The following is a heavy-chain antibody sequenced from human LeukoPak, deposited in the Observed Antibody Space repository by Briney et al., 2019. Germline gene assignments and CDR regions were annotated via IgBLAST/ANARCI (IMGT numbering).Heavy chain of an antibody. CDR1: GGSISSSSYY. Sequence: PSETLSLTCTVSGGSISSSSYYWGWIRQPPGKGLEWIGSFYYSGSTYYNPSLKSRVTISVDRSKNQFSLKLSSVTAADTAVYYWARGVVPAAIGMGLYVFDIGGQGTMVTVSS. J-gene: IGHJ3*02. CDR3: ARGVVPAAIGMGLYVFDI. CDR2: FYYSGST. V-gene: IGHV4-39*07. D-gene: IGHD2-2*02.